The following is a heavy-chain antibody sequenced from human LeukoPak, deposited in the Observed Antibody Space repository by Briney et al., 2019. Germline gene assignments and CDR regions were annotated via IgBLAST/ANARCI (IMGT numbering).Heavy chain of an antibody. CDR1: GYSISSSSYY. Sequence: PSETLSLTCTVSGYSISSSSYYWGWIRQPPGKGLEWIGSIYYSGSTYYNPSLKSRVTISVDTSKNQFSLKLSSVTAADTAVYYCARVRFWRYIDYWGQGTLVTVSS. D-gene: IGHD3-3*01. J-gene: IGHJ4*02. V-gene: IGHV4-39*07. CDR3: ARVRFWRYIDY. CDR2: IYYSGST.